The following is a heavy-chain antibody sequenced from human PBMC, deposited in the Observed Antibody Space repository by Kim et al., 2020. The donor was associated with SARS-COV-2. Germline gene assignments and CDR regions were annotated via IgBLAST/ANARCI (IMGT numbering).Heavy chain of an antibody. CDR1: GFTFSSYA. D-gene: IGHD1-26*01. Sequence: GGSLRLSCAASGFTFSSYAMSWVRQAPGKGLEWVSAISGSGGSTYYADSVKGRFTISRDNSKNTLYLQMNSLRAEDTAVYYCAKDKWELGPAGFLFDYWGQGTLVTVSS. V-gene: IGHV3-23*01. J-gene: IGHJ4*02. CDR3: AKDKWELGPAGFLFDY. CDR2: ISGSGGST.